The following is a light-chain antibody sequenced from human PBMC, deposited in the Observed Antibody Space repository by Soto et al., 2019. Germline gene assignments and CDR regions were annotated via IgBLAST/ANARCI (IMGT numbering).Light chain of an antibody. Sequence: ELVCPPSTATPSFSPGESSPLSLGASQSVSSSYLAWYKQKHGQDNRLLIYGESSRATGIPDRFSGTGSEKDFTLTISRLEHEDFAVYYCQQYDNSPITGGQGTRREIK. CDR3: QQYDNSPIT. V-gene: IGKV3-20*01. CDR1: QSVSSSY. J-gene: IGKJ5*01. CDR2: GES.